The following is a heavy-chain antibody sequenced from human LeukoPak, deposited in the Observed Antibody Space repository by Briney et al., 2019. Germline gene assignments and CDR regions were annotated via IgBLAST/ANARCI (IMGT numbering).Heavy chain of an antibody. Sequence: GASVKVSXKAXXXXXTSYXXHWVRQAXXXXXXWMGIISPSGGSTTYAQKFQGRVTMTRDTSTSTVYMELSSLISEDTAVYYCARGRSSWYLDYWGQGTLVTVSS. CDR3: ARGRSSWYLDY. J-gene: IGHJ4*02. D-gene: IGHD6-13*01. V-gene: IGHV1-46*01. CDR1: XXXXTSYX. CDR2: ISPSGGST.